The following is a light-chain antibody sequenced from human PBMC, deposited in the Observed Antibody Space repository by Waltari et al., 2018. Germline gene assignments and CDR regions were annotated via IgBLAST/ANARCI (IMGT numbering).Light chain of an antibody. CDR2: TVS. J-gene: IGKJ1*01. CDR1: QSITSS. Sequence: DIQMTQSPSSLSASVGDRVTITCRASQSITSSLNWYQQKPGKAPKLLIHTVSSLQRGVPSRFSGSGSGTDFTLTISSLQPEDFATYSCQQSYYAPLTFGQGTKVEIK. V-gene: IGKV1-39*01. CDR3: QQSYYAPLT.